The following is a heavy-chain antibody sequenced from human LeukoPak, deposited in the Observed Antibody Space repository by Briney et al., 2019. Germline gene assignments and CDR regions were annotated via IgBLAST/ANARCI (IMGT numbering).Heavy chain of an antibody. D-gene: IGHD6-13*01. V-gene: IGHV3-7*03. Sequence: GGSLRLSCAASGFIFGNYWMGWVRQAPGKGLEWVAYIKQDGSEKYYVDSVKGRFSISRDNAKNSLYLQMNSLRAEDTALYYCAKDRWGRAAAGTPNWFDPWGQGTLVTVSS. CDR3: AKDRWGRAAAGTPNWFDP. CDR2: IKQDGSEK. J-gene: IGHJ5*02. CDR1: GFIFGNYW.